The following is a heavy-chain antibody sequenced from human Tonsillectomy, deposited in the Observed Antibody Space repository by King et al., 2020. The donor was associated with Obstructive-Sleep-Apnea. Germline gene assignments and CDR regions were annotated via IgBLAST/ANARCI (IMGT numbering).Heavy chain of an antibody. J-gene: IGHJ4*02. V-gene: IGHV4-4*02. CDR2: IYHSGDT. D-gene: IGHD3-16*01. CDR1: GVSVRITNW. Sequence: VQLQESGPGLVKPSGTLSLTCAVSGVSVRITNWWSWVRHPPRKGLEWLGEIYHSGDTNYNPSLKSRVTISIDKSKNQLAVRLTSVTAADTAVYYGSRVDGSHSGEFFDNWGQGTLVAVSS. CDR3: SRVDGSHSGEFFDN.